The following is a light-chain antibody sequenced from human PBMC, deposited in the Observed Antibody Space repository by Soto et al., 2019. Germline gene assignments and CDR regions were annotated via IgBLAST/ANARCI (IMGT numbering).Light chain of an antibody. Sequence: QSALTQPASVSGFPGQSITISCTGADTDIGNYDYVSWYQQYPGKAPKLLIYEVVRRPSGVSNRFSASKSGNTASLTISGLQPEDEADYYCSSYSYLDIPVLLGGGTKLTV. V-gene: IGLV2-14*01. J-gene: IGLJ2*01. CDR2: EVV. CDR3: SSYSYLDIPVL. CDR1: DTDIGNYDY.